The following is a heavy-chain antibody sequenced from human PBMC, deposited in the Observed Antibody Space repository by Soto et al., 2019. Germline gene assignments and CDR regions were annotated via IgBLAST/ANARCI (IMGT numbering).Heavy chain of an antibody. J-gene: IGHJ3*02. CDR1: GFTFSDYY. V-gene: IGHV3-11*01. CDR3: AIDYLLALMEGGAFDI. D-gene: IGHD2-8*01. CDR2: ISSSGSTK. Sequence: QVQLVESGGGLVKPGGSLRLSCAASGFTFSDYYMSWIRQAPGRGLVWVSYISSSGSTKYYADSVKGRFTISRDNAKNSLYLQMNSLRAEDTYVYYCAIDYLLALMEGGAFDIWGQGTMVTVSS.